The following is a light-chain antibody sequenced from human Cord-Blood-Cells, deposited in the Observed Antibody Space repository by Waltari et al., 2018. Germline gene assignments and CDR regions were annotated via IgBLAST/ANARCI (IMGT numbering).Light chain of an antibody. J-gene: IGLJ3*02. Sequence: QSALTQPASVSRSPGQSITISCTGTSSDVGSYNLVSWYQQHPGKAPKLMIYEGSKRPSGVSKRFSGSKSGNTASLTISGLQAEDEADYYCCSYAGSSTWVFGGGTKLTVL. CDR2: EGS. V-gene: IGLV2-23*01. CDR1: SSDVGSYNL. CDR3: CSYAGSSTWV.